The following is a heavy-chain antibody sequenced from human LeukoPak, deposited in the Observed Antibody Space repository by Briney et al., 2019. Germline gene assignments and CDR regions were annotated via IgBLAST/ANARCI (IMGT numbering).Heavy chain of an antibody. CDR1: DGSISSYY. D-gene: IGHD5-18*01. V-gene: IGHV4-59*01. CDR2: IYYSGST. J-gene: IGHJ4*02. Sequence: SETLSLTCTASDGSISSYYWSLIRQPPGKGLGWIGYIYYSGSTNYNPPLKSRVTISVDTSKNQFSLKLSSVTAADTAVYYCAAVDTAMAFDYWGQGTLVTVSS. CDR3: AAVDTAMAFDY.